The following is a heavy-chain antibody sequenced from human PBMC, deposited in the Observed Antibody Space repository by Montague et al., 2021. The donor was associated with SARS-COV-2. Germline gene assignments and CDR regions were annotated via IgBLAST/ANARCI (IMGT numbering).Heavy chain of an antibody. CDR3: ARAGEDYYYDSSGFLY. V-gene: IGHV3-48*03. D-gene: IGHD3-22*01. J-gene: IGHJ4*02. CDR2: ISNSGDTK. CDR1: GFIFSSYE. Sequence: SLRLSCAASGFIFSSYEMNLLRQAPGKGLEWVSYISNSGDTKYYADSVKGRFTISRDNAKNSLYLQMSSLRAEDTAVYYCARAGEDYYYDSSGFLYWGQGILVTVSS.